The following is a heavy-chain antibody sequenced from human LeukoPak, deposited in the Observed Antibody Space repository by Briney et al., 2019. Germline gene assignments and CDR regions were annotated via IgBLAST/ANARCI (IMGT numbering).Heavy chain of an antibody. J-gene: IGHJ4*02. Sequence: GGSLRLSCAATGFIFTNYFMSWVRQVPGRGLEWVANINPDGSAKYYVDSVKGRFTISRDNAKNSLYLQMNNLVAEDMAIYYCAREEYYHFEYWGQGTPVTVSS. CDR1: GFIFTNYF. CDR3: AREEYYHFEY. D-gene: IGHD3-16*01. V-gene: IGHV3-7*01. CDR2: INPDGSAK.